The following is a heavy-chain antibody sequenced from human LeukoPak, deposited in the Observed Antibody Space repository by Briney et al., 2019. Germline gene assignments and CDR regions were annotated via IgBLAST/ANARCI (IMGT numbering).Heavy chain of an antibody. V-gene: IGHV3-30*02. J-gene: IGHJ6*03. Sequence: GGSLRLSGAASGFTFSSYGMHWVRQAPGKGLEWVAFIRYDGSNKYYADSVKGRFTISRDNSKNTLYLQMNSLRAEDTAVYYCAKDLRSSGWSYFDYYLGVWGKGTTVTVSS. CDR2: IRYDGSNK. CDR3: AKDLRSSGWSYFDYYLGV. CDR1: GFTFSSYG. D-gene: IGHD6-19*01.